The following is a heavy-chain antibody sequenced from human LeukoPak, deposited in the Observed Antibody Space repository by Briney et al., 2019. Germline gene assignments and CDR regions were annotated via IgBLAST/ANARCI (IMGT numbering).Heavy chain of an antibody. V-gene: IGHV3-64*01. CDR2: IGPNGDNT. Sequence: PGGSLRLSCVASGFTFSSNTMHWVRRAPGKGLEYVSAIGPNGDNTWYINSVRGRFTISRDNSRSTLYLQMGSLRIEDMAMYYCARRSIAASGPHDVYDIWGQGTMVTVSS. D-gene: IGHD6-13*01. CDR3: ARRSIAASGPHDVYDI. CDR1: GFTFSSNT. J-gene: IGHJ3*02.